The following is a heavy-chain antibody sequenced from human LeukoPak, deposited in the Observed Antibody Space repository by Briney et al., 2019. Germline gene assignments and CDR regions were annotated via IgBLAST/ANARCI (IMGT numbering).Heavy chain of an antibody. CDR1: GYSFTSYW. J-gene: IGHJ3*02. V-gene: IGHV5-51*01. D-gene: IGHD7-27*01. Sequence: GESLKISCKGSGYSFTSYWIAWVRQMPGKGLEWMGIIYPGDSDTRYSPSFQGHVTISADKSISTAYPQWSSLKASDSAMYYCARQAQLTGDAFDIWGEGTMVTVSS. CDR3: ARQAQLTGDAFDI. CDR2: IYPGDSDT.